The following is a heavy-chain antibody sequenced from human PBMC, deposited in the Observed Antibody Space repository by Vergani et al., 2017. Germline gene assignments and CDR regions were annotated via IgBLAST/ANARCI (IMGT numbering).Heavy chain of an antibody. CDR2: IRHDGIT. Sequence: QAQLQQWGAGLLKPSETLTLTCAIYGGSFNDYWWTWIRQPPGKGLEWIGEIRHDGITHYSPSLKSRVTISIDTSTHQFSLNLRSVTAADTAVYYCAREXYCTNGVCFTLFDVWGQGALVTVSS. CDR3: AREXYCTNGVCFTLFDV. V-gene: IGHV4-34*01. CDR1: GGSFNDYW. J-gene: IGHJ4*02. D-gene: IGHD2-8*01.